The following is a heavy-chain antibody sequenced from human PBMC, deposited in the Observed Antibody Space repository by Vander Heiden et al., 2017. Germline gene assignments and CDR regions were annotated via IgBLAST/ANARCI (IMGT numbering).Heavy chain of an antibody. CDR1: GYTFPTSA. Sequence: QGQVVQSGAEVKKPAATARDCANGSGYTFPTSAIHWVRQASGQGLEWMCWLDPKTGQTGYAQRFQGRDTMTRNISRSTAYMELSGLRSEDTAVYFCARVARFAGSYYNYFDTWGQGSLVTVSS. D-gene: IGHD1-26*01. CDR2: LDPKTGQT. V-gene: IGHV1-8*01. J-gene: IGHJ4*02. CDR3: ARVARFAGSYYNYFDT.